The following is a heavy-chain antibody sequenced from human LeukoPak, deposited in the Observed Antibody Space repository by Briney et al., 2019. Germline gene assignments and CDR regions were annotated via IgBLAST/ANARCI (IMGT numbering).Heavy chain of an antibody. D-gene: IGHD3-22*01. CDR3: ARDQRYYYDRDDYLGVVIRPFDV. Sequence: PSETPSLTCTVSVDSISRSSYYWGWIRQPPGKGLEWIGGVYYSGNTYYKPSLKSRVAISIDTSKNHFSLNLSSVTAADTALYYCARDQRYYYDRDDYLGVVIRPFDVWGQGTMVTISS. J-gene: IGHJ3*01. V-gene: IGHV4-39*07. CDR1: VDSISRSSYY. CDR2: VYYSGNT.